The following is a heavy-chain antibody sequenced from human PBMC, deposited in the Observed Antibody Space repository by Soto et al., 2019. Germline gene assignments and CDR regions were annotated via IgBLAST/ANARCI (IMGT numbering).Heavy chain of an antibody. V-gene: IGHV4-61*01. D-gene: IGHD3-9*01. CDR1: GGSVSSGSYY. J-gene: IGHJ4*02. Sequence: SETLSLTCTVSGGSVSSGSYYWSWIRQPPGKGLEWIGYIYYSGSTNYNPSLKSRVTISVDTSKNQFSLKLSSVTAADTAVYYCARAPTTGYYKPLDYWGQGTLVTVSS. CDR3: ARAPTTGYYKPLDY. CDR2: IYYSGST.